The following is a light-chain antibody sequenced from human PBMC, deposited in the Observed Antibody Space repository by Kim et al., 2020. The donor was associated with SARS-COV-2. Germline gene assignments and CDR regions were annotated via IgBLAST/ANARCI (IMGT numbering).Light chain of an antibody. J-gene: IGLJ1*01. CDR3: NARDGHV. CDR2: GKD. Sequence: SSELTQDPAASVALGQTVRITCQGDSLRNFYASWYQQKPGQAPVLVIYGKDNRPSGIPDRFSGSSSGNTASLTITGAQAEDEADYYCNARDGHVFGTGTKVTVL. CDR1: SLRNFY. V-gene: IGLV3-19*01.